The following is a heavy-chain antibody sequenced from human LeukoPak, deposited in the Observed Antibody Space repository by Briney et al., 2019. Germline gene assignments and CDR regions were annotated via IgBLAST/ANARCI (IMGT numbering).Heavy chain of an antibody. Sequence: GGSLRLSCAASGFTFSDYYMSWIRQAPGKGLELVAYISSSGSIIYYADSVKGRFTISRDNAKNSLYLQMNSLRAEDTAVFYCARDKMGRFGESFYYFDYWGQGTLVTVSS. V-gene: IGHV3-11*01. CDR2: ISSSGSII. J-gene: IGHJ4*02. D-gene: IGHD3-10*01. CDR3: ARDKMGRFGESFYYFDY. CDR1: GFTFSDYY.